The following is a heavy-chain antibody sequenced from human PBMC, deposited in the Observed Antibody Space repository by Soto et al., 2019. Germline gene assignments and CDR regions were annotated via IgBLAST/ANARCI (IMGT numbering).Heavy chain of an antibody. Sequence: GGSVRLSCAASGFTFSSYGMHWVRQAPGKGLEWVAVISYDESNKYYADCVKGRFTISRDNSKNTLYLQMNSLRAEDTAVYYCAIDAGLQQWLVQGGIDYWGQGTLVTVSS. CDR1: GFTFSSYG. J-gene: IGHJ4*02. D-gene: IGHD6-19*01. CDR2: ISYDESNK. CDR3: AIDAGLQQWLVQGGIDY. V-gene: IGHV3-30*03.